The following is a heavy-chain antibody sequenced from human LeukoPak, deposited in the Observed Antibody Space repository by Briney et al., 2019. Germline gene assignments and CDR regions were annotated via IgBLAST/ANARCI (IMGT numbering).Heavy chain of an antibody. V-gene: IGHV3-23*01. CDR2: ISGDGVHT. Sequence: GGALRLSCAASGFTFSNYAMSWVRQAPGKGLEWVSGISGDGVHTYYAGSVKGRFTISRDNARNTVFLQMNSLRAEDTAVYYCARDFDMGITPGDDFDFWGQGTLVTVSS. J-gene: IGHJ4*02. D-gene: IGHD3-9*01. CDR1: GFTFSNYA. CDR3: ARDFDMGITPGDDFDF.